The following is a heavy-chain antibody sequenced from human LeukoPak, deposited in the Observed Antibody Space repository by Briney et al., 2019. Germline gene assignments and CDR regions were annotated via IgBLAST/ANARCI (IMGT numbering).Heavy chain of an antibody. D-gene: IGHD3-10*01. V-gene: IGHV4-34*01. CDR1: GGSFSGYY. Sequence: PSETLSLTCAVYGGSFSGYYWSWIRQPPGKGLEWIGEINHSGGTNYNPSLKSRVTISVDTSKNQFSLKLSSVTAADTAVYYCARGPGRKYYYGSGSYLSWFDPWGQGTLVTVSS. CDR2: INHSGGT. J-gene: IGHJ5*02. CDR3: ARGPGRKYYYGSGSYLSWFDP.